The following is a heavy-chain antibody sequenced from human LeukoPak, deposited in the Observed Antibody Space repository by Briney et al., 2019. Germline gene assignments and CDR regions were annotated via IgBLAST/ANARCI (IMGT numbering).Heavy chain of an antibody. D-gene: IGHD3-10*01. CDR3: ASGGYFGSGSYYNHYYYMDV. V-gene: IGHV4-59*07. CDR1: GGSISNYY. J-gene: IGHJ6*03. Sequence: PSDTLSLTCTVSGGSISNYYWSWIRQPPGKGLEWLGHIYYIGSTNYNPSLKSRVSISVDTSKNQFSLRLSSVTAADTAVYYCASGGYFGSGSYYNHYYYMDVWGKGTTVTVSS. CDR2: IYYIGST.